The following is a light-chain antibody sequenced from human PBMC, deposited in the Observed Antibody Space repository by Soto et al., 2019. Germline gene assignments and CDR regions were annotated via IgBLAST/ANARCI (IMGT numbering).Light chain of an antibody. CDR1: QSVSSSY. CDR2: GVS. Sequence: ENVLTQSPGTLSLSPGERATLSCRASQSVSSSYLNWYQQKRGQAPRLLIYGVSRRATDIPDRFSGSGSGTDFTLTISSLEPEDFAVYYCQQYDSSPVTFGQGTKLEIK. V-gene: IGKV3-20*01. J-gene: IGKJ2*01. CDR3: QQYDSSPVT.